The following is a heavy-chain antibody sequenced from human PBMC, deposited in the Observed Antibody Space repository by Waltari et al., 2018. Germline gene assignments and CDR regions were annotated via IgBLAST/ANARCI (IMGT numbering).Heavy chain of an antibody. Sequence: QVQLVQSGAEVKKPGASVKVSCKASGYTFTSYAMHWVRQAPGQRLEWMGWINAGNGNTKYSQKFQGRVTITRDTSASTAYMELSSLRSEDTAVYYCAREEGIYDFWSGYHGYWGQGTLVTVSS. CDR1: GYTFTSYA. CDR2: INAGNGNT. CDR3: AREEGIYDFWSGYHGY. V-gene: IGHV1-3*01. J-gene: IGHJ4*02. D-gene: IGHD3-3*01.